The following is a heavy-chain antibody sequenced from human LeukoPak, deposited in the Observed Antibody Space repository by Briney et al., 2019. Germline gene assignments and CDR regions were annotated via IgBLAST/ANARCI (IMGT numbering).Heavy chain of an antibody. J-gene: IGHJ6*02. CDR3: ATSREAVAHGMDV. V-gene: IGHV1-2*04. Sequence: ASVKVSCKASGYTFTGYYMHWVRQAPGQGLEWMGWINPNSGGTNYAQKFQGWVTMTRDTSISTAYMELSRLRSDDTAVYYCATSREAVAHGMDVWGQGTTVTVSS. D-gene: IGHD6-19*01. CDR2: INPNSGGT. CDR1: GYTFTGYY.